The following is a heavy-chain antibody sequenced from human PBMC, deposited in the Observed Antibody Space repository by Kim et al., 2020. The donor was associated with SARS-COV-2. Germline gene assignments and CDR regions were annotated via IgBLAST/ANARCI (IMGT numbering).Heavy chain of an antibody. J-gene: IGHJ6*02. D-gene: IGHD3-9*01. Sequence: GGSLRLSCAASGFTFSSYGMHWVRQAPGKGLEWVAVISYDGSNRYYADSVKGRFTISRDNSKNTLYLQMNSLRAEDTDVYYCAKVSSGYYDILTGYDRDRVDYYSVMDVWGQGTTVTVSS. CDR3: AKVSSGYYDILTGYDRDRVDYYSVMDV. CDR2: ISYDGSNR. CDR1: GFTFSSYG. V-gene: IGHV3-30*18.